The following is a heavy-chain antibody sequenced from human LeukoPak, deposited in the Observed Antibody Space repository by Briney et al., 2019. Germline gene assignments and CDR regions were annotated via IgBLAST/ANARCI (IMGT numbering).Heavy chain of an antibody. CDR3: ATDPYGSGSAKADY. Sequence: ASVKVSCKVSGYTLTELSMHWVRQAPGKGLEWMGGFDPEDGETIYAQKFQGRVTMTEDTSTDTAYMELSSLRSEDTAVYYCATDPYGSGSAKADYWGQGTLVTVSS. CDR1: GYTLTELS. D-gene: IGHD3-10*01. V-gene: IGHV1-24*01. CDR2: FDPEDGET. J-gene: IGHJ4*02.